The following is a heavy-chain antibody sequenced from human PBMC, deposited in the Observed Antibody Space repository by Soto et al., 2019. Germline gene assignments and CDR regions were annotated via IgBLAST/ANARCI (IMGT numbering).Heavy chain of an antibody. J-gene: IGHJ4*02. V-gene: IGHV1-69*02. CDR1: GGTFSSYT. Sequence: SVKVSCKASGGTFSSYTISWGRQAPGQGLEWMGRVIPMLDIANYAQKFQGRVTFTADKSTSTAYMDLSSLKSEDTAVYYCASSPSCDSNSCYTPHPFDSWGQGTLVTVS. D-gene: IGHD2-2*02. CDR2: VIPMLDIA. CDR3: ASSPSCDSNSCYTPHPFDS.